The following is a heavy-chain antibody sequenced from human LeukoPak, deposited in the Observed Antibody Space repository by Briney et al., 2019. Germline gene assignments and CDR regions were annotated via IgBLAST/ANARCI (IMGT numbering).Heavy chain of an antibody. V-gene: IGHV4-59*08. Sequence: AETLSLTCTVSGVSLSSDYRSWVRQPPGKGLEWIGAIYYSGSTHYTDSLKRRVTISVDTSKNQLYLRLSTVTAADTAVYYCARQKDSGTYPFDYWGQGTLVTVSS. J-gene: IGHJ4*02. CDR1: GVSLSSDY. CDR2: IYYSGST. CDR3: ARQKDSGTYPFDY. D-gene: IGHD1-26*01.